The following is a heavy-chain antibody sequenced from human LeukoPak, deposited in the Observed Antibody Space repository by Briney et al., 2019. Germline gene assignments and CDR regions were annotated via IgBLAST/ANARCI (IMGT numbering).Heavy chain of an antibody. Sequence: PGGSLRLSCAAPGITFSNFGMHWLRQAPGKGLEWVALIWYDGSNKYYADSVKGRFTISRDNSKNTLYLQMNSLRAEDTAVYYCARDGTLTAGPFDPWGRGTLVTVSS. J-gene: IGHJ5*02. V-gene: IGHV3-33*01. CDR2: IWYDGSNK. CDR1: GITFSNFG. D-gene: IGHD1-14*01. CDR3: ARDGTLTAGPFDP.